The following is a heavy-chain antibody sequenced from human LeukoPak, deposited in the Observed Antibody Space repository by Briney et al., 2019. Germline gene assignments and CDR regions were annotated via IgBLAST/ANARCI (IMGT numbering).Heavy chain of an antibody. CDR2: IFYSGTT. CDR1: GGSASSSLYY. Sequence: SETLSLTCTVSGGSASSSLYYWGWTRQPPGKRLEWIGNIFYSGTTYYNPSLKSRVTISVDTSKNQFSLTVRVVTAADTAVYYCARRKDEVTATFDYWGQGILVTVSS. D-gene: IGHD2-21*02. CDR3: ARRKDEVTATFDY. J-gene: IGHJ4*02. V-gene: IGHV4-39*01.